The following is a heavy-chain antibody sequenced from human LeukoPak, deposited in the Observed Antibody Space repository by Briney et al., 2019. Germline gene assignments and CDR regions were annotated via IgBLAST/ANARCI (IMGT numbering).Heavy chain of an antibody. CDR2: IKQDGSEK. CDR3: ARERSRRYYYYYGMDV. V-gene: IGHV3-7*01. D-gene: IGHD1-26*01. J-gene: IGHJ6*02. CDR1: GFTFSSYW. Sequence: GGSLRLSCAASGFTFSSYWMSWVRQAPGKGLEWVANIKQDGSEKYYVDSVKGRFTISRDNSKNTLYLQMNSLRAEDTAVYYCARERSRRYYYYYGMDVWGQGTTVTVSS.